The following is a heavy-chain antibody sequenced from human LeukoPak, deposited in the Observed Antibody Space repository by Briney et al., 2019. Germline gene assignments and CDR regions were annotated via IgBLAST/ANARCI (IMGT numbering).Heavy chain of an antibody. CDR1: GGSISSSSYY. V-gene: IGHV4-39*01. J-gene: IGHJ4*02. CDR2: IYYSGST. D-gene: IGHD1-26*01. Sequence: PSETLSLTCTVSGGSISSSSYYWGWIRQPPGKGLEWIGSIYYSGSTYYNPSLKSRVTISVDTSKNQFSLKLSSVTAADTAVYHCARHASGSYYAFDYWGQGTLVTVSS. CDR3: ARHASGSYYAFDY.